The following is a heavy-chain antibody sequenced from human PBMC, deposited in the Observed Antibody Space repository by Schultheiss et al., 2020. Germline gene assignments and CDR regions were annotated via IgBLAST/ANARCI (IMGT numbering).Heavy chain of an antibody. V-gene: IGHV3-7*01. J-gene: IGHJ3*02. CDR1: GFSFGISW. CDR3: ASPPRWNYYDSSGYPGLGI. Sequence: GGSLRLSCAASGFSFGISWMSWVRQIPGKGLEWVANINQDGSATYYVDSVRGRLTISRDNAKNSLFLEMNSLRAEDTAVYYCASPPRWNYYDSSGYPGLGIWGQGTMVTVSS. CDR2: INQDGSAT. D-gene: IGHD3-22*01.